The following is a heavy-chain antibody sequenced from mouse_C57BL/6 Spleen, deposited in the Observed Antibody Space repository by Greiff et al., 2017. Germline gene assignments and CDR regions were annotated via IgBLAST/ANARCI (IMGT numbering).Heavy chain of an antibody. CDR2: ISSGSSSI. Sequence: EVHLVASGGGLVKPGGSLKLSCAASGFTFSDYGMHWVRQAPEKGLEWVAYISSGSSSIYYADTVKGRFTISRDNPKHTLFLQMSSLMSEYTAMYYCARPGDSAWFAYWGQGTLVTVSA. CDR3: ARPGDSAWFAY. CDR1: GFTFSDYG. V-gene: IGHV5-17*01. J-gene: IGHJ3*01.